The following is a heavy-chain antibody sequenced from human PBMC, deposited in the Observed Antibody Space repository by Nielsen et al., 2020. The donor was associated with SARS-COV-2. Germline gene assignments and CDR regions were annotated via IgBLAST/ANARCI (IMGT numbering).Heavy chain of an antibody. V-gene: IGHV3-15*01. D-gene: IGHD3-3*01. J-gene: IGHJ4*02. Sequence: WLRQPPGKGLEWVGRIKSKTDGGTTDYAAPVKGRFTISRDDPKNTLYLQMNSLKTEDAAVYYCTTDPRVTIFGVVIISGDYWGQGTLVTVSS. CDR2: IKSKTDGGTT. CDR3: TTDPRVTIFGVVIISGDY.